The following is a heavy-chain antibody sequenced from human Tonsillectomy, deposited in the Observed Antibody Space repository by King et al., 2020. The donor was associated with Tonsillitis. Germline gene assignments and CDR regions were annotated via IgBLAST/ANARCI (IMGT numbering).Heavy chain of an antibody. CDR1: GGSISSGSYY. J-gene: IGHJ4*02. D-gene: IGHD3-3*01. CDR3: ARDQSIFGVANTLFDY. Sequence: QLQESGPGLVKPSQTLSLTCTVSGGSISSGSYYWSWIRQPAGKGLEWIGRIYTSGSTHYNPSLKSRVTMSVDTSKNQFSLKLSSVTAADTAVDYLARDQSIFGVANTLFDYWGQGTLVTVSS. CDR2: IYTSGST. V-gene: IGHV4-61*02.